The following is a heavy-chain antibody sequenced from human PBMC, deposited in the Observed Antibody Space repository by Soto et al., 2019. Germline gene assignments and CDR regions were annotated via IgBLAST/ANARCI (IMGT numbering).Heavy chain of an antibody. CDR3: ALRSMAVVPEY. D-gene: IGHD3-22*01. CDR2: LYYGRSA. J-gene: IGHJ4*02. CDR1: GDSISSYY. Sequence: QVQLQESGPGLVKPSETLSLTCAVSGDSISSYYCMWIRQPPGKGLESIGYLYYGRSANYNPSLKXRXTXSXXTSTNQCSLTPSSMTAADTAVYYCALRSMAVVPEYWGQGTLVTVSS. V-gene: IGHV4-59*01.